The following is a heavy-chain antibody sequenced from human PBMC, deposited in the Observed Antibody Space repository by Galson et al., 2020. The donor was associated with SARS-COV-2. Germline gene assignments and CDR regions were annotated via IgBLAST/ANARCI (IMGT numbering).Heavy chain of an antibody. CDR3: ARIQPLVRGSRGYYFDY. D-gene: IGHD1-26*01. CDR1: GFSLSTSGMC. Sequence: SGPTLVKPTQTLTLTCTFSGFSLSTSGMCVSWIRQPPGKALEWLARIDWYDDKYYSTSLKTRLTISKDTSKNQVVLTMTNMDPVDTATYYCARIQPLVRGSRGYYFDYWGQGTLVTVSS. CDR2: IDWYDDK. J-gene: IGHJ4*02. V-gene: IGHV2-70*11.